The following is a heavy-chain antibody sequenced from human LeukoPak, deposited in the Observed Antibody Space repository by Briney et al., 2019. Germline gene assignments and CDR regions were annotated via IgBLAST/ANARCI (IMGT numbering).Heavy chain of an antibody. CDR3: ARENTVITGGDRFDP. V-gene: IGHV4-59*01. CDR2: IYYSGST. D-gene: IGHD4-17*01. Sequence: SETLSLTCTVSGGSISSYYWSWIRQPPGKGLEWIGYIYYSGSTNYNPSLKSRVTISVDTSKNQFSLKLSSVTAADTAVYYCARENTVITGGDRFDPWGQGTLVTVSS. J-gene: IGHJ5*02. CDR1: GGSISSYY.